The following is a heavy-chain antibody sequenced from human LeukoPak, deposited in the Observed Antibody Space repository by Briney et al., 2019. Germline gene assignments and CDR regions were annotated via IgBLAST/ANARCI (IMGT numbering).Heavy chain of an antibody. V-gene: IGHV3-30*04. CDR3: ARTRWERYYDSSGYYFDY. J-gene: IGHJ4*02. Sequence: GGSLRLSCAASGFTFSSYAMHWVRQAPGKGLEWVAVISYDGSNKYYADSVKGRFTISRDNSKNTLYLQMNSLRAEDTAVYYCARTRWERYYDSSGYYFDYWGQGTLVTVSS. CDR1: GFTFSSYA. D-gene: IGHD3-22*01. CDR2: ISYDGSNK.